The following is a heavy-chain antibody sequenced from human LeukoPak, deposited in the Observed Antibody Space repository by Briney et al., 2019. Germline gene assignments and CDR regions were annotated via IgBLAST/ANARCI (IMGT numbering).Heavy chain of an antibody. Sequence: AETLSLTCSVSNVSISTYYWRWIRQSPGKGLEWVGYISYGGATTYNPSLKRRVTISVDSPKNHFSLRLTSLTAADTALYYCARHGGTLDYFDSWGPGSLVTVSS. D-gene: IGHD1-26*01. CDR1: NVSISTYY. V-gene: IGHV4-59*08. J-gene: IGHJ4*02. CDR3: ARHGGTLDYFDS. CDR2: ISYGGAT.